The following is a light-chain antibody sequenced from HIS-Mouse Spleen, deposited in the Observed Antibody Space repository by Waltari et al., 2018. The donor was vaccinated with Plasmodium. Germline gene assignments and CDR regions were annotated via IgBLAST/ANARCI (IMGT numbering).Light chain of an antibody. Sequence: SYELTQPPSVSVSPGQTARHTSSGAALPKKYAYWYTQTSGTAPVLVIYEDSKRPTGIPERFSGYSSWTMATLTISGAQVEDEADYYCYSTDSSGNHRVFGGGTKLTVL. CDR1: ALPKKY. CDR3: YSTDSSGNHRV. J-gene: IGLJ3*02. CDR2: EDS. V-gene: IGLV3-10*01.